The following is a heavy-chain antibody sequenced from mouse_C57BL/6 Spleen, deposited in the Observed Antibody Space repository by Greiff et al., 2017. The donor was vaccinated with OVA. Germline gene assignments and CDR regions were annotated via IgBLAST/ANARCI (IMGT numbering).Heavy chain of an antibody. CDR1: GYTFTSYW. J-gene: IGHJ3*01. CDR2: IYPGSGST. V-gene: IGHV1-55*01. Sequence: VKLQQPGAELVKPGASVKMSCTASGYTFTSYWITWVKQSPGQGLEWVGDIYPGSGSTNYNEKFKSKATLTVETSSSTAYMQLSSLTSEDSAVYYCARGWDGFAYWGQGTLVTVSA. CDR3: ARGWDGFAY. D-gene: IGHD4-1*01.